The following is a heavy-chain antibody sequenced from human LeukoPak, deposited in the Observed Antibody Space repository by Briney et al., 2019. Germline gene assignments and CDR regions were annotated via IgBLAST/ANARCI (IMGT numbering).Heavy chain of an antibody. CDR3: ARSLEYSSSSGPLDY. V-gene: IGHV1-2*02. Sequence: GASVKVSCKASGYTFTGYYMHWVRQAPGQGLEWMGWINPNSGGTNYAQKFQGRVTMTRDTSISTAYMELSRLRSDDTAVYYCARSLEYSSSSGPLDYWGQGTQVTVSS. CDR2: INPNSGGT. D-gene: IGHD6-6*01. J-gene: IGHJ4*02. CDR1: GYTFTGYY.